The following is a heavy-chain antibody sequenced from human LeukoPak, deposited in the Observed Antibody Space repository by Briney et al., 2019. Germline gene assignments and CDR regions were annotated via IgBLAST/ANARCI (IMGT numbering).Heavy chain of an antibody. CDR3: ARVEGYFDSSGMDV. D-gene: IGHD3-9*01. V-gene: IGHV4-30-4*01. J-gene: IGHJ6*02. CDR2: IYYSGST. Sequence: PSETLSLTCTVSGGSTSSGDYYWSWIRQPPGKGLEWIGYIYYSGSTYYNPSLKSRVTISVDTSKNQFSLKLSSVTAADTAVYYCARVEGYFDSSGMDVWGQGTTVTVSS. CDR1: GGSTSSGDYY.